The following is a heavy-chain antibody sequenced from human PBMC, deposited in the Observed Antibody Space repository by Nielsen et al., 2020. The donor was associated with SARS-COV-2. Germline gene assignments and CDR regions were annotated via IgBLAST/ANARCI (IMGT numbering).Heavy chain of an antibody. CDR3: AREGLDYYYMDV. V-gene: IGHV3-30-3*01. Sequence: GESLKISCAASGFTFNRFTMHWVRQAPDKGLEWVTLISYDGTTTYYADSVKGRFTISRDSSKTTLFLQMDSLRPEDTAVYYCAREGLDYYYMDVWGKGTTVTVSS. D-gene: IGHD6-6*01. J-gene: IGHJ6*03. CDR1: GFTFNRFT. CDR2: ISYDGTTT.